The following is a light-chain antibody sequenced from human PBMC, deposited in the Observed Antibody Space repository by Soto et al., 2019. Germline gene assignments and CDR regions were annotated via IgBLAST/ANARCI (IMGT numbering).Light chain of an antibody. CDR3: SSYTSSSTYV. CDR2: EVS. Sequence: QSALTQPPSVSGSTRQSVTSSCTGTSSDVGNYNRVSWYQQPPGTAPKVIIYEVSNRPSGVPDRFSGSKSGNTASLTISGLQAEDEADYYCSSYTSSSTYVFGTGTKLTVL. CDR1: SSDVGNYNR. J-gene: IGLJ1*01. V-gene: IGLV2-18*02.